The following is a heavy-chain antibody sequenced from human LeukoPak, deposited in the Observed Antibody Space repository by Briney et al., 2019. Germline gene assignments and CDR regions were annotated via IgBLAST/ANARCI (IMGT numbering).Heavy chain of an antibody. J-gene: IGHJ4*02. D-gene: IGHD2-2*01. CDR1: GFSFSSHG. CDR3: AHGSMYQLDY. CDR2: ILGGAGST. Sequence: GGSLRLSCAASGFSFSSHGMSWVRQAPGKGLEWVSGILGGAGSTYYADSVKGRFTISRDNSKNTLYLQMNSLRAEDTAVYYCAHGSMYQLDYWGQGTLVTVSS. V-gene: IGHV3-23*01.